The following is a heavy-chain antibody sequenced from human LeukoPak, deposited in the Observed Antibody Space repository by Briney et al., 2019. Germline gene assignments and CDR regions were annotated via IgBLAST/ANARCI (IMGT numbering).Heavy chain of an antibody. CDR2: ISGSGYYT. CDR3: AKDGSWGDYYFYFYMDV. CDR1: GSGFTFGNFA. V-gene: IGHV3-23*01. Sequence: GGSLRLSCEASGSGFTFGNFALSWVRQAPGKGLEWVSGISGSGYYTYYADSVKGRFTISRDNSKNTLYIEMNSLRAEDTAVYYCAKDGSWGDYYFYFYMDVWGKGTTVTVSS. J-gene: IGHJ6*03. D-gene: IGHD3-16*01.